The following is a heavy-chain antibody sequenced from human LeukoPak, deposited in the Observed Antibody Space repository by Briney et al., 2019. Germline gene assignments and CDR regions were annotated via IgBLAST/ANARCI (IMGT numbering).Heavy chain of an antibody. V-gene: IGHV1-69*02. J-gene: IGHJ4*02. D-gene: IGHD4-23*01. CDR2: IIPILGIA. Sequence: GASVEVSCKASGGTFSSYPTSWVRQAPGQGLEWMGRIIPILGIANYAQKFQGRVTITADESTSTAYMELSSLTSEDTAVYYCATSPTGYSPGYWGQGTLVTVSS. CDR1: GGTFSSYP. CDR3: ATSPTGYSPGY.